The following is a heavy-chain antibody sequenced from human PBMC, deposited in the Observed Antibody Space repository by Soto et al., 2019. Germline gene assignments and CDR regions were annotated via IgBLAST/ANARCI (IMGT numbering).Heavy chain of an antibody. J-gene: IGHJ6*02. V-gene: IGHV3-15*07. CDR2: IKTKIEGGTT. Sequence: QLVESGGGLVRPGGSLRLSCSASGFSISSAWMYWVRQAPGKGLEWVGRIKTKIEGGTTHYAAPVNGRFTVSRDDSKNMLYLQMNSLKADDTALYYCTTGSVEGVWGQGTTVTVSS. D-gene: IGHD2-15*01. CDR1: GFSISSAW. CDR3: TTGSVEGV.